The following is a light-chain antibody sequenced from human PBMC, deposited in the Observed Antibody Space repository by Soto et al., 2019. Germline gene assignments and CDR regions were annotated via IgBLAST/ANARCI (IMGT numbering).Light chain of an antibody. CDR3: CSYAGGYTYV. Sequence: QSALTQPRSVSGSPGQSVTISCTGTSSDVGGYNYVSWYQQHPGKAPKLLIYGVSKRPSGVPDRFSGSKSGNTASLTISGLQAEDEADYYCCSYAGGYTYVFGTGTKVTVL. J-gene: IGLJ1*01. CDR2: GVS. V-gene: IGLV2-11*01. CDR1: SSDVGGYNY.